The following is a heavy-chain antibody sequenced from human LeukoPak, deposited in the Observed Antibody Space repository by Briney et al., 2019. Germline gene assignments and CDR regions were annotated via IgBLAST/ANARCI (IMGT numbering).Heavy chain of an antibody. D-gene: IGHD3-22*01. CDR3: ATFPTYYYDSSGYVPQN. J-gene: IGHJ4*02. Sequence: PRASVKVSCKASGYTFTSYGISWVRQAPGQGLEWMGWISAYNGNTNYAQKLQGRVTMTTDTSTSTAYMELRSLRSDDTAVYYCATFPTYYYDSSGYVPQNWGQGTLVTVSS. CDR2: ISAYNGNT. V-gene: IGHV1-18*01. CDR1: GYTFTSYG.